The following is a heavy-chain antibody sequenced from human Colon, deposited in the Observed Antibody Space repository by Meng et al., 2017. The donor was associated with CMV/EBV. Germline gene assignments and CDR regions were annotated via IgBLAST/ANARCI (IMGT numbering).Heavy chain of an antibody. V-gene: IGHV1-8*01. CDR3: ARSGGITIFGVVIPVNWFDP. CDR1: GYTFTTFD. CDR2: MNPNSGNT. D-gene: IGHD3-3*01. J-gene: IGHJ5*02. Sequence: ASVKVSCKASGYTFTTFDVHWVRQAPGQGLEWMGWMNPNSGNTGYAQKFQGRVTMTRNTSISTAYMELSSLRSEDTAVYYCARSGGITIFGVVIPVNWFDPWGQGTLVTVSS.